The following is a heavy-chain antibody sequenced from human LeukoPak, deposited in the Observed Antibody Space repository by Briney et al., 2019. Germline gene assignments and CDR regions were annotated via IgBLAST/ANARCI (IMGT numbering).Heavy chain of an antibody. CDR3: ARDYDYGDYALLY. V-gene: IGHV3-7*05. CDR1: GFTFSSYW. J-gene: IGHJ4*02. Sequence: GGSLRLSCAASGFTFSSYWMSWVRQAPGKGLEWVANIKQDRSEKYYVDSVKGRFTISRDNAKNSLYLQMNSLRAEDTAVYYCARDYDYGDYALLYWGQGALVTVSS. D-gene: IGHD4-17*01. CDR2: IKQDRSEK.